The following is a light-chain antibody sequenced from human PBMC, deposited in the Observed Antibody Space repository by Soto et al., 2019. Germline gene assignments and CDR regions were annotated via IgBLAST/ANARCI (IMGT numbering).Light chain of an antibody. V-gene: IGKV3-20*01. Sequence: EIGLSQSPAAVSLSQGERATISCRASQSVSNNYLAWYQQKPGQAPRLLIYGASNRATGIPDRFSGSGSGTDFTLTISRLEPEDFAVYYCQQYGSSGTFGQGTKVDIK. CDR1: QSVSNNY. CDR2: GAS. CDR3: QQYGSSGT. J-gene: IGKJ1*01.